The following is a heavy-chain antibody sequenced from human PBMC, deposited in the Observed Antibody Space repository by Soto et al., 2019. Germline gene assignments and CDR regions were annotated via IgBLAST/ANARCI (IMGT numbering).Heavy chain of an antibody. J-gene: IGHJ4*02. CDR3: ARQAGKAMFTVDY. V-gene: IGHV1-69*13. Sequence: AASVKVSCKASGDTFSSYAISWVRQAPGQGLEWMGGIIPIFGTANYAQKFQGRVTITADASTSTAYMELSSLRSEDTAVYYCARQAGKAMFTVDYWGQGTLVTVSS. CDR2: IIPIFGTA. D-gene: IGHD5-18*01. CDR1: GDTFSSYA.